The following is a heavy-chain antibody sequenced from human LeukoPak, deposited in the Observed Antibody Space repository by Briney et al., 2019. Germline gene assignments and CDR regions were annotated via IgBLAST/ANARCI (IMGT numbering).Heavy chain of an antibody. CDR1: GFTLSSYW. CDR2: INRDGSTT. V-gene: IGHV3-74*01. J-gene: IGHJ4*02. D-gene: IGHD5-18*01. CDR3: ARGGYSDGSMVGY. Sequence: GGSLRLSCAASGFTLSSYWMHWVRQAPGKGLVWVSRINRDGSTTSYADSVKRRFTISRDNAKNTLYLQMKSLRGEDTAVYYCARGGYSDGSMVGYWGPRTPVTVSS.